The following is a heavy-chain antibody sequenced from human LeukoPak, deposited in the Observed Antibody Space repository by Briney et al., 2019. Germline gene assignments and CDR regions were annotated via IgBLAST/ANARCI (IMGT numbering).Heavy chain of an antibody. CDR1: GFTFSIYN. J-gene: IGHJ5*02. CDR2: ISSSSSYI. V-gene: IGHV3-21*01. Sequence: GGSLRLSCAASGFTFSIYNMNWVRPAPGKGLECVSSISSSSSYIYYAYSVQGRFTTSRDNAKNTLYLQMNSLRAEDTAVYYCARPAVGVTTSWFEPWGQGTLGTVSS. D-gene: IGHD4-11*01. CDR3: ARPAVGVTTSWFEP.